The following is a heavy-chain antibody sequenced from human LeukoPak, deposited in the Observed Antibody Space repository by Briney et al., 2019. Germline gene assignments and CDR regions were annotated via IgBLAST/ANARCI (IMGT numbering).Heavy chain of an antibody. D-gene: IGHD4-17*01. J-gene: IGHJ4*02. CDR3: ARERAYDYGDYFDY. CDR1: GFTFSSYG. Sequence: AGGSLRLSCAASGFTFSSYGMSWVRQAPGKGLEWVANIKQDGSEKYYVDSVKGRFTISRDNAKNSLYLQMNSLRAEDTAVYYCARERAYDYGDYFDYWGQGTLVTVSS. V-gene: IGHV3-7*01. CDR2: IKQDGSEK.